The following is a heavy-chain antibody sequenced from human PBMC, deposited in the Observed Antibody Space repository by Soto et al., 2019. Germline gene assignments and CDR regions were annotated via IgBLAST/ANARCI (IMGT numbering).Heavy chain of an antibody. CDR3: ARDRGIGSLGYFRH. D-gene: IGHD3-16*01. V-gene: IGHV3-7*01. Sequence: EVQLVESGGGLVQGGGSLRLSCAASGFSFRDWWMTWVRQAPGKGLEWVANINQDESEKSYADSVKDRFTISRDNAKNSLYLQLNSLRAEDTGSYYCARDRGIGSLGYFRHWGQGTVVTASS. CDR1: GFSFRDWW. CDR2: INQDESEK. J-gene: IGHJ1*01.